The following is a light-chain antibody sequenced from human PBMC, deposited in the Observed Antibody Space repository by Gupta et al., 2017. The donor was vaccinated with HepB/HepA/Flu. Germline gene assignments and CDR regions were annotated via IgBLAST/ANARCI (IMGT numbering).Light chain of an antibody. CDR1: SSNIGAGSD. Sequence: QSVLTQPASVSGAPGQRCTISCTGSSSNIGAGSDLHCYQQLPGTAPNLLLYVNNNRRSGVPDRFSFSKSGTSASLAITALPAEEEAAYYYQPYDSSPSGCNVFSSGTKLTVL. CDR3: QPYDSSPSGCNV. J-gene: IGLJ1*01. CDR2: VNN. V-gene: IGLV1-40*01.